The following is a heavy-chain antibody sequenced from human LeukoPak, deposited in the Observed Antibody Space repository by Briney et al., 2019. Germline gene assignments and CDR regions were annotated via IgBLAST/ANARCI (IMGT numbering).Heavy chain of an antibody. CDR2: IYYSGST. J-gene: IGHJ5*02. CDR1: GGSISSYY. CDR3: ARTYWWFDP. D-gene: IGHD2-15*01. Sequence: SETLSLTCTVSGGSISSYYWSWIRQPPGKGLEWIGYIYYSGSTNYNPSLKSRVTISVDTSKNQFSLKLSSVTAADTAVYYCARTYWWFDPWGQGTLVTVSS. V-gene: IGHV4-59*08.